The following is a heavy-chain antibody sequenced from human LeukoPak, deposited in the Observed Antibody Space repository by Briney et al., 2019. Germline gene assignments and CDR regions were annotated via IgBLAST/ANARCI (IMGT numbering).Heavy chain of an antibody. CDR1: GYTFTTYG. CDR2: ISTYNGNT. CDR3: ARDEGRGTYFFGWYFDY. V-gene: IGHV1-18*01. Sequence: ASVKVSCKASGYTFTTYGINWVRQAPGQGLEWMGWISTYNGNTNYAQKLQGRVTMTTDPSTNTAYMELRSLRSDDTALYYCARDEGRGTYFFGWYFDYWGQGTLDTVSS. J-gene: IGHJ4*02. D-gene: IGHD3-3*01.